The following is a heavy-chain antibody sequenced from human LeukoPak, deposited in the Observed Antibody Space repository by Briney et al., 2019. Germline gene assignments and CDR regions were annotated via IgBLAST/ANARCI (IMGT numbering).Heavy chain of an antibody. J-gene: IGHJ4*02. CDR2: IIPRLDIA. D-gene: IGHD3-9*01. CDR1: GGTFSSYA. V-gene: IGHV1-69*04. CDR3: AREWYDILTGYQGFQLDY. Sequence: SVKVSCKASGGTFSSYAISWVRQAPGQGLEWMGRIIPRLDIANSAQSFQGRVTITADKSTSTAYMELSSLRSGDTAVYYCAREWYDILTGYQGFQLDYWGQGSLVTVSS.